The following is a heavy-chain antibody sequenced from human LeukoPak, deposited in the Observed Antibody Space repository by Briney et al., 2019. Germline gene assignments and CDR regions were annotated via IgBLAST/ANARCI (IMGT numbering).Heavy chain of an antibody. CDR2: ISGSGGST. V-gene: IGHV3-23*01. Sequence: RSGRSLRLSCAASGFTFSSYAMSWVRQAPGKGLEWVSAISGSGGSTYYADSVKGRFTISRDNSKNTLYLQMNSLRAEDTAVYYCAKDKPYYDILTGGFDYWGQGTLVTVSS. D-gene: IGHD3-9*01. CDR3: AKDKPYYDILTGGFDY. CDR1: GFTFSSYA. J-gene: IGHJ4*02.